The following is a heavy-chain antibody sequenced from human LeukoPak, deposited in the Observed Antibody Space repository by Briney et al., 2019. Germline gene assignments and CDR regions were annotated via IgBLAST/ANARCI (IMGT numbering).Heavy chain of an antibody. J-gene: IGHJ5*02. Sequence: SETLSLAWTVPGASLPKCYWSWVRKPPGQGLEWIGYIYYSGITNYNPSLTSRVSISVDMSKNQFSLKLTSVTAADTAGYYCARGRGYFDPFDPWGQGTRVTVSS. CDR2: IYYSGIT. D-gene: IGHD3-9*01. CDR1: GASLPKCY. V-gene: IGHV4-59*01. CDR3: ARGRGYFDPFDP.